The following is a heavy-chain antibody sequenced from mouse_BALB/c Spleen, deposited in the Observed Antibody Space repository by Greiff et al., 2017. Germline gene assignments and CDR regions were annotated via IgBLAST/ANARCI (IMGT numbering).Heavy chain of an antibody. CDR3: AREGNYYGGSSVYAMDY. CDR2: ISYDGSN. J-gene: IGHJ4*01. Sequence: EVKLQESGPGLVKPSQSLSLTCSVTGYSITSGYYWNWIRQFPGNKLEWMGYISYDGSNNYNPSLKNRISITRDTSKNQFFLKLNSVTTEDTATYYCAREGNYYGGSSVYAMDYWGQGTSVTVSS. D-gene: IGHD1-1*01. V-gene: IGHV3-6*02. CDR1: GYSITSGYY.